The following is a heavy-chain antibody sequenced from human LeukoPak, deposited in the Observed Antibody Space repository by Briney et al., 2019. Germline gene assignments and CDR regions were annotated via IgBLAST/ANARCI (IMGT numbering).Heavy chain of an antibody. CDR2: INSDESST. CDR1: GFTFSTYW. D-gene: IGHD2-15*01. J-gene: IGHJ4*02. CDR3: GKSRRAYCSGGSCFGLWDY. V-gene: IGHV3-74*01. Sequence: PGGSLRLSCAASGFTFSTYWMHWVRQAPGKGLVWVSRINSDESSTTYADSVKGRFTISRDNAKNTLYLQMNSLRAEDTAVYYCGKSRRAYCSGGSCFGLWDYWGQGTLVTVSS.